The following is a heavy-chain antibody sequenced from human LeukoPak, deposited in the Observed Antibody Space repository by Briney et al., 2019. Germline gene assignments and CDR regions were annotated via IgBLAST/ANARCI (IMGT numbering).Heavy chain of an antibody. D-gene: IGHD6-19*01. V-gene: IGHV4-34*01. Sequence: PSETLTLTCAVYGGSFSGYYWSWIRQPPGKGLEWIGEINHSGSTNYNPSLKSRVTISVDTSKNQFSLKLSSVTAADTAVYYCARQPRSSHAFDIWGQETMATVSS. CDR2: INHSGST. J-gene: IGHJ3*02. CDR1: GGSFSGYY. CDR3: ARQPRSSHAFDI.